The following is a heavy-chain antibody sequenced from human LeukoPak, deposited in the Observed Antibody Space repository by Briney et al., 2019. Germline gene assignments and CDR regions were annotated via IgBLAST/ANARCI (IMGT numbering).Heavy chain of an antibody. D-gene: IGHD1-1*01. CDR3: ARDRGTWNDDGFDY. Sequence: ASVKVSCKAFGYTFTSNYMHWVRQAPGQGPEWMGVISPSGGSTTYAQKFQGRVTLTRDMSTSTDYLELSSLRSEDTAVYYCARDRGTWNDDGFDYWGQGTLVTVSS. V-gene: IGHV1-46*01. CDR1: GYTFTSNY. J-gene: IGHJ4*02. CDR2: ISPSGGST.